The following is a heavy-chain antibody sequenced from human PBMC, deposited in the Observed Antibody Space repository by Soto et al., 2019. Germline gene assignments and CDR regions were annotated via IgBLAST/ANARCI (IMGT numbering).Heavy chain of an antibody. CDR2: ISSSGSTI. CDR3: ARDLGYCSGGSCYSLWYFQH. D-gene: IGHD2-15*01. Sequence: GGSLRLSCAASGFTFSDYYMSWIRQAPGKGLEWVSYISSSGSTIYYADSVKGRFTISRDNAKNSLYLQMNSLRAEDTAVYYCARDLGYCSGGSCYSLWYFQHWGQGTLVTVSS. V-gene: IGHV3-11*01. CDR1: GFTFSDYY. J-gene: IGHJ1*01.